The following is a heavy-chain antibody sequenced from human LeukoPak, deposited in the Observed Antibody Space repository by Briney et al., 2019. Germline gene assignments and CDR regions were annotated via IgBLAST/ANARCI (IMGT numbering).Heavy chain of an antibody. Sequence: GRSLRLSCAASGFTVTSNCMSCVSQDPGEGLEWLSVIYSGGSTYYADSVKGRFTISRDNSKNTLYLQMNSLRAEDTAVYYCASGHRLGLHAFDIWGQGTMVTVSS. CDR2: IYSGGST. J-gene: IGHJ3*02. V-gene: IGHV3-66*01. D-gene: IGHD3-9*01. CDR3: ASGHRLGLHAFDI. CDR1: GFTVTSNC.